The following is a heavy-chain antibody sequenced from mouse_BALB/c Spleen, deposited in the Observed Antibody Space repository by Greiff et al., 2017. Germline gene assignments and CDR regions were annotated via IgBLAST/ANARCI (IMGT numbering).Heavy chain of an antibody. D-gene: IGHD2-1*01. CDR3: ARHGNYWYFDV. V-gene: IGHV5-6-2*01. CDR1: GFTFSSYY. CDR2: INSNGGST. Sequence: DVKLVESGGGLVKLGGSLKLSCAASGFTFSSYYMSWVRQTPEKRLELVAAINSNGGSTYYPDTVKGRFTISRDNAKNTLYLQMSSLKSEDTALYYCARHGNYWYFDVWGAGTTVTVSS. J-gene: IGHJ1*01.